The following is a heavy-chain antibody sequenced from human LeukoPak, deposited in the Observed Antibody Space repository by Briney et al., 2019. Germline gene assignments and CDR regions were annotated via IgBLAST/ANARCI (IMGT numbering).Heavy chain of an antibody. D-gene: IGHD3-22*01. V-gene: IGHV3-7*01. J-gene: IGHJ4*02. CDR2: IRQEGSEK. Sequence: GGSLTLSCAASGLILSGYWMSWVRHARGRGREWVANIRQEGSEKYYVDSVKGRFTISRDNVKNSLYLQMNSLRAEDTAVYFCGRDRYYFDSSGYYSTDYWGQGTLVTVSS. CDR3: GRDRYYFDSSGYYSTDY. CDR1: GLILSGYW.